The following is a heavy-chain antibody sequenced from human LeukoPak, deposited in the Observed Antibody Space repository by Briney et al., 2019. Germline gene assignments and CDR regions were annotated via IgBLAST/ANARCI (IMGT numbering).Heavy chain of an antibody. Sequence: TGGSLRLSCAASGFTFSTYWMNWVRQAPGKGPEWVASIKPDGSEKYYVDSVKGRFTMSRDNAKNLMYVQMNSLRAEDAAIYYCARAWQKAFDIWGQGTMVTVSS. CDR1: GFTFSTYW. CDR3: ARAWQKAFDI. V-gene: IGHV3-7*04. J-gene: IGHJ3*02. CDR2: IKPDGSEK.